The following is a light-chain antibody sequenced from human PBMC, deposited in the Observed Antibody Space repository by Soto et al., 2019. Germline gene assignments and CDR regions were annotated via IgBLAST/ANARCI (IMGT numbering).Light chain of an antibody. V-gene: IGKV1-39*01. Sequence: DIQMTQSPSSLSASIGDRVTITCRASQGIRNDLGWYQQKPGKAPKLLIYAAYSLQSGVKSRLSGSGSGTDFTITISSLQPEDFATYYCQQSYRTPRTVGGGTKVDIK. CDR2: AAY. J-gene: IGKJ4*01. CDR1: QGIRND. CDR3: QQSYRTPRT.